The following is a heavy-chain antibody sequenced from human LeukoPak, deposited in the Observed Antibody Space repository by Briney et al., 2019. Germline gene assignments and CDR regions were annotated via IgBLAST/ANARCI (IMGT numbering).Heavy chain of an antibody. CDR1: GYTFTGYY. Sequence: ASVKVSCKTSGYTFTGYYMHWVRQAPGQGLEWMGWINPNSGGTNYAQKFQGRVTMTRDTSISTAYMELSSLRSDDTAVYYCARDRIGSSGYSDYWGQGTLVIVSS. CDR3: ARDRIGSSGYSDY. V-gene: IGHV1-2*02. CDR2: INPNSGGT. D-gene: IGHD3-22*01. J-gene: IGHJ4*02.